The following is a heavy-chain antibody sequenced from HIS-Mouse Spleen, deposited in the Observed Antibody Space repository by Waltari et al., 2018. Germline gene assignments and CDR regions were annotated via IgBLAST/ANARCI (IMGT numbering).Heavy chain of an antibody. CDR1: GYTFTSYD. D-gene: IGHD4-4*01. Sequence: QVQLVQSGAEVKKPGASVKVSCKASGYTFTSYDINWVRQATGQGLEWMGGRNPNNGNTGEAQKFQGRVTMTRNTSISTAYMELSSLRSEDTAVYYCARGHDYSNYFDYWGQGTLVTVSS. CDR2: RNPNNGNT. J-gene: IGHJ4*02. V-gene: IGHV1-8*01. CDR3: ARGHDYSNYFDY.